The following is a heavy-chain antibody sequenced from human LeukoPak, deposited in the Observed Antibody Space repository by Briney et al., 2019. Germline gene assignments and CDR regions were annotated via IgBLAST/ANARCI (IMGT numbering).Heavy chain of an antibody. D-gene: IGHD2-2*01. V-gene: IGHV1-69*06. CDR3: ARDRGDIVVVPAAIWFDP. CDR2: IIPIFGTA. Sequence: ASVKVSCKASGGTFSSYAMSWVRQAPGQGLEWMGWIIPIFGTANYAQKFQGRVTITADKSTSTAYMELSSLRSEDTAVYYCARDRGDIVVVPAAIWFDPWGQGTLVTVAS. CDR1: GGTFSSYA. J-gene: IGHJ5*02.